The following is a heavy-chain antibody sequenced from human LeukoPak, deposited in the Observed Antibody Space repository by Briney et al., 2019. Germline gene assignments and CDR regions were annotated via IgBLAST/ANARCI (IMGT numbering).Heavy chain of an antibody. J-gene: IGHJ6*03. V-gene: IGHV3-21*03. CDR1: GFTFSSYW. Sequence: GGSLRLSCAASGFTFSSYWMNWVRQAPGKGLEWVSSISSSSSYIYYADSVKGRFTISRDNAKNSLYLQMNSLKTEDTAVYYCTRVVAAAGWLDYYYYYMDVWGKGTTVTISS. CDR3: TRVVAAAGWLDYYYYYMDV. D-gene: IGHD6-13*01. CDR2: ISSSSSYI.